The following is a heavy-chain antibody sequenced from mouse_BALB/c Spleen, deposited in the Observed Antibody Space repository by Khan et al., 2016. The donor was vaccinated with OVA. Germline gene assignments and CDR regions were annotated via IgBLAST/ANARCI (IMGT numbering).Heavy chain of an antibody. CDR1: GFTFSSYT. J-gene: IGHJ2*01. CDR3: ARQTVGYYFDY. CDR2: ITTGDSST. D-gene: IGHD3-1*01. V-gene: IGHV5-12-2*01. Sequence: EVQLQESGGGLVQPGGSLKLSCAPSGFTFSSYTMSWVRPTPEQRLEWVAYITTGDSSTSNPDTVKGRFTISSANANTTLYLQMSSLQSEDTAMYYCARQTVGYYFDYWGQGTTLTVSS.